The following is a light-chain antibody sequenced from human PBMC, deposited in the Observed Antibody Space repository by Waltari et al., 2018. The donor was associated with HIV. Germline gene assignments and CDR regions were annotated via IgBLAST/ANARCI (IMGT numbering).Light chain of an antibody. CDR3: QVWDSSVV. Sequence: SYVLTQPPSVSVAPGKTARITCGGNNIGSKSVHWYQQKPGQAPVLVIYYDSDRPSGIPERFSGSNSGNTATLTISRVEAGDEADYYCQVWDSSVVFSGGTKLTVL. CDR2: YDS. J-gene: IGLJ2*01. V-gene: IGLV3-21*04. CDR1: NIGSKS.